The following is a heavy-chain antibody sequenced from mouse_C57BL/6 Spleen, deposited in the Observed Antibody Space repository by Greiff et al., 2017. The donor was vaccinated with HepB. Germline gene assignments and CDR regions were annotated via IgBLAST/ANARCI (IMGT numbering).Heavy chain of an antibody. CDR1: GFTFSDYY. Sequence: DVKLVESEGGLVQPGSSMKLSCTASGFTFSDYYMAWVRQVPEKGLEWVANINYDGSSTYYLDSLKSRFIISRDNAKNILFLQMSSQKSEDTATYYCARYYYPLDAMDYWGQGTSVTVSS. CDR3: ARYYYPLDAMDY. V-gene: IGHV5-16*01. D-gene: IGHD2-1*01. J-gene: IGHJ4*01. CDR2: INYDGSST.